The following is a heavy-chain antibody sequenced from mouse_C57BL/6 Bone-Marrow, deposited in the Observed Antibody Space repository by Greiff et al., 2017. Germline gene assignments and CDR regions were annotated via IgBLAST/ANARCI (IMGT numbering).Heavy chain of an antibody. Sequence: EVQLQQSGPELVKPGASVKISCKASGYSFTDYNMNWVKQSNGKSLEWIGVINPNYGTTSYNQKFKGKATLTVDQSSSTAYMQLNSLTSEDAAVYYGARSRGSMMVLAWFAYWGQGTLVTVSA. CDR3: ARSRGSMMVLAWFAY. V-gene: IGHV1-39*01. D-gene: IGHD2-3*01. CDR2: INPNYGTT. J-gene: IGHJ3*01. CDR1: GYSFTDYN.